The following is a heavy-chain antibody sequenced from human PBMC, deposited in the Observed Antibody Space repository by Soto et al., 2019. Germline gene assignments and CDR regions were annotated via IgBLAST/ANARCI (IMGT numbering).Heavy chain of an antibody. CDR2: ISDSGGST. J-gene: IGHJ4*02. Sequence: GGSLRLSCAASGFTFSNYAMTWVRQAPGKGLEWVSGISDSGGSTYYADSMKGRFTISRDNSKNTLYLQMNSLRAEDTAVYYCAKDRFVPQVPTFDYWGQGTQVTVSS. V-gene: IGHV3-23*01. CDR3: AKDRFVPQVPTFDY. D-gene: IGHD2-2*01. CDR1: GFTFSNYA.